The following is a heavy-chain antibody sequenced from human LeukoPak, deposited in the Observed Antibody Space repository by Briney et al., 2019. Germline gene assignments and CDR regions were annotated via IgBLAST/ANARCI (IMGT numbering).Heavy chain of an antibody. CDR2: IYYSGST. CDR1: GGSISSYY. J-gene: IGHJ4*02. D-gene: IGHD3-9*01. Sequence: SETLSLTCTVFGGSISSYYWSWIRQPPGKGLEWIGYIYYSGSTNYNPSLKSRVTISVDTSKNQFSLRLSSVTAADTAVYYCAREGGLRYFDWLFDYFDYWGQGTLVTVSS. V-gene: IGHV4-59*01. CDR3: AREGGLRYFDWLFDYFDY.